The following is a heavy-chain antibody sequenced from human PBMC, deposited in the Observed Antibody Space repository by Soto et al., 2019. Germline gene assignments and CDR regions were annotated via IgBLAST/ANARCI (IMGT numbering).Heavy chain of an antibody. CDR1: GLTFTNAW. J-gene: IGHJ4*02. CDR2: IKNEKDGGTT. D-gene: IGHD4-17*01. CDR3: TTDPGDYEDF. Sequence: PGGSLRLSCAASGLTFTNAWMSWFRQVPGEGLEWIARIKNEKDGGTTDYAAPVKGRFTIFRDDSRNTLYLQMNNLIIEDTAVYYCTTDPGDYEDFWGQGTQVTVSS. V-gene: IGHV3-15*01.